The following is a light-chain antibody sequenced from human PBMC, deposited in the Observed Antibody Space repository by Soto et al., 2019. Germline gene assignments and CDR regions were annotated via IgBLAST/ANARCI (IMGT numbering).Light chain of an antibody. CDR3: QQFGNSLPYT. Sequence: EIVLTQSPGTLSLSPGERATLSCRASQSVTSSYLAWYQQKPRQAPRLLISDSSNRATGIPDRFSGSGSGTDFTLTISSLESEDFAVYFCQQFGNSLPYTFGHGTKLEIK. CDR2: DSS. J-gene: IGKJ2*01. V-gene: IGKV3-20*01. CDR1: QSVTSSY.